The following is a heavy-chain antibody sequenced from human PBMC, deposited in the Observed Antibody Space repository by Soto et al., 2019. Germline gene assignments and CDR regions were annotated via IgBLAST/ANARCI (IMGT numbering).Heavy chain of an antibody. J-gene: IGHJ5*02. V-gene: IGHV3-30-3*01. Sequence: QVQLVESGGGVVQPGRSLRLSCAASGFTFSSYAMHWVRQAPGKGLEWVAVISYDGSNKYYADSVKGRFTISRDNSKNALYLQMNSLRAEATAVYYCARDWYSSSSVDWFDPWGQGTLVTVSS. CDR1: GFTFSSYA. D-gene: IGHD6-6*01. CDR3: ARDWYSSSSVDWFDP. CDR2: ISYDGSNK.